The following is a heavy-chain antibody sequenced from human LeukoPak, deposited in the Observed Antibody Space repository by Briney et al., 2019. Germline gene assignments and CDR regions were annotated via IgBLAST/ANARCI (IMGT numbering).Heavy chain of an antibody. CDR2: ISSSSSYI. CDR1: GFTFSSYS. CDR3: AKARRIQLWLS. J-gene: IGHJ5*02. V-gene: IGHV3-21*04. D-gene: IGHD5-18*01. Sequence: GGSLRLSCAASGFTFSSYSMNWVRQAPGKGLEWVSSISSSSSYIYYADSVKGRFTISRDNAKNTLYLQMNSLRAEDTAVYYCAKARRIQLWLSWGQGTLVTVSS.